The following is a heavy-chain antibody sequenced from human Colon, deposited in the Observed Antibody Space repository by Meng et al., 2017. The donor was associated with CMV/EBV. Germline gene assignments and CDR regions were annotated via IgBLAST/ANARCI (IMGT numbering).Heavy chain of an antibody. D-gene: IGHD3-3*01. J-gene: IGHJ4*02. CDR1: GGTFSSYA. V-gene: IGHV1-69*10. Sequence: SVKVSCKASGGTFSSYAISWVRQAPGQGLEWMGGIIPILGIANYAQKFQGRVTITVDKSTSTAYMELSSLRSEDTAVYYCASTKFLEWFTYFDYWGQGTLVTVSS. CDR3: ASTKFLEWFTYFDY. CDR2: IIPILGIA.